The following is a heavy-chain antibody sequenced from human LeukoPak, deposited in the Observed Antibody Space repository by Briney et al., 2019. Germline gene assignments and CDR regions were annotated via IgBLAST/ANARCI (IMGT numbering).Heavy chain of an antibody. D-gene: IGHD1-26*01. CDR1: GFTFSGSA. J-gene: IGHJ4*02. Sequence: GGSLKLSCAASGFTFSGSAMHWVRQASGKGLEWVGRVRSKANSYATAYAASVKGRFTISRDDSKNTAYLQMNSLKTEDTAVYYCTTGSGSYKFDYWGQGTLVTVSS. CDR2: VRSKANSYAT. V-gene: IGHV3-73*01. CDR3: TTGSGSYKFDY.